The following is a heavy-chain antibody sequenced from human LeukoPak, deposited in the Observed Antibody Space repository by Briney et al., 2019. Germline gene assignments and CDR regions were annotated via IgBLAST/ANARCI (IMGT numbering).Heavy chain of an antibody. V-gene: IGHV1-2*02. Sequence: ASVKVSCKASGYTFPGYYIHWVRQAPGQGLGWMGWINPNSVGTNYAQKFQGRVTMTRDTSISTAYMELSSLRPDDTAVYYCARDRSGPFDYWGQGSLVTVSS. CDR2: INPNSVGT. J-gene: IGHJ4*02. CDR3: ARDRSGPFDY. CDR1: GYTFPGYY. D-gene: IGHD6-19*01.